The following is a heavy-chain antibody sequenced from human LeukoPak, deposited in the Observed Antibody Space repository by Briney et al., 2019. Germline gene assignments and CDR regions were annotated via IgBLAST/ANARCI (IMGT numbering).Heavy chain of an antibody. Sequence: GGSLRLSCAASGFTFSSYEMNGVRQAPGKGLEGGSYISSSGSTIYYADSVKGRFTISRDNAKNSLYLQMNSLRAEDTAVYYCASSGTVGALGFDYWGQGTLVTVSS. CDR1: GFTFSSYE. CDR2: ISSSGSTI. J-gene: IGHJ4*02. CDR3: ASSGTVGALGFDY. D-gene: IGHD1-26*01. V-gene: IGHV3-48*03.